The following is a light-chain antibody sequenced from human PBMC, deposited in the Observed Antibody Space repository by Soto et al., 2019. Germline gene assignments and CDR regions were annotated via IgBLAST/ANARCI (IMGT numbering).Light chain of an antibody. CDR3: QQYATSSPA. CDR2: GAS. CDR1: QSISRW. Sequence: DIQMTQSPSTLSASVGDRVTFTCRASQSISRWLAWYQQSPREAPKVLLYGASILESGVPSRFSGSGSGTEFTLTISSLQPSDFATYFCQQYATSSPALGQGTKLEI. V-gene: IGKV1-5*01. J-gene: IGKJ2*01.